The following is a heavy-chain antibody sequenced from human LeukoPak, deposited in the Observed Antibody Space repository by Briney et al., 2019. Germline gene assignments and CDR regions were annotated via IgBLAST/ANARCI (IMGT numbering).Heavy chain of an antibody. CDR2: INPNSGGT. V-gene: IGHV1-2*02. D-gene: IGHD1-26*01. CDR3: ARDLGSIVGATYLGYYYMDV. CDR1: VYTFTGYY. J-gene: IGHJ6*03. Sequence: ASVKVSCKASVYTFTGYYMHWVRQAPGQGLEWMGWINPNSGGTNYAQKFQGRVTMTRDTSNTSAYLELSRLRSDDTAVYYCARDLGSIVGATYLGYYYMDVWGKGTTVTVSS.